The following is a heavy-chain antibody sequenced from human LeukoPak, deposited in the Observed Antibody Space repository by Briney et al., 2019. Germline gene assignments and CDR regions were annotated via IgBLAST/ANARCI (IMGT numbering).Heavy chain of an antibody. CDR3: ARGGASSRYFGY. Sequence: SETLSLTCTVSGGSISGHFWSWIRQPPGKGLEWIGFVSYSGDTNYSPSFNGRVTISLDTSKSQFSLNLNSVTAADTAVYFCARGGASSRYFGYWGQGTLVNVSS. CDR1: GGSISGHF. D-gene: IGHD1-26*01. J-gene: IGHJ4*02. CDR2: VSYSGDT. V-gene: IGHV4-59*11.